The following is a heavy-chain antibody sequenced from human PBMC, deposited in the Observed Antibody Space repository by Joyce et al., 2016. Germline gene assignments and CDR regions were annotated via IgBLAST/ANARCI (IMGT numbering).Heavy chain of an antibody. Sequence: QITLKESGPTLVKPTQTLPLTCTFSGFSLNTGGVGVGWIRQPPGEALEWLALIYWSDDKRYSPSLKSRLTIAKDTSKNQVVLTMTNMDPVDTATYYCAHSVRPYYYDSTAYWSYFDFWGQGTLVTVSS. CDR1: GFSLNTGGVG. V-gene: IGHV2-5*01. J-gene: IGHJ4*02. CDR3: AHSVRPYYYDSTAYWSYFDF. D-gene: IGHD3-22*01. CDR2: IYWSDDK.